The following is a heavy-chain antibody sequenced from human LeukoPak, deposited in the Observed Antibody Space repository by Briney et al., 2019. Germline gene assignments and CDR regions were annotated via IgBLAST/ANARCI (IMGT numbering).Heavy chain of an antibody. D-gene: IGHD3-16*01. CDR3: ARETSQKGAHYMDV. J-gene: IGHJ6*03. Sequence: SETLSLTCTVSGGSISSYYWSWIRQPPGKGLEWIGNIYYSGSTNYNPSLKSRVTISVDTSKNQFSLKLSSVTAADTAVYYCARETSQKGAHYMDVWGKGTTVTISS. V-gene: IGHV4-59*01. CDR1: GGSISSYY. CDR2: IYYSGST.